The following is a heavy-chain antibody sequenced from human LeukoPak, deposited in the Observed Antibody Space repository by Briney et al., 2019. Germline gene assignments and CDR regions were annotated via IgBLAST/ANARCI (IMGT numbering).Heavy chain of an antibody. CDR2: ISYDGSNK. D-gene: IGHD6-13*01. J-gene: IGHJ4*02. Sequence: GGSLRLSCAASGFTFSNYGMHWVRQAPGKGLEWVAVISYDGSNKYYADSVKGRFTISRDNSKNTLYLQMNSLRAEDTAVYYCAKSGGTSSSGLGYWGQGTRVIVSS. V-gene: IGHV3-30*18. CDR3: AKSGGTSSSGLGY. CDR1: GFTFSNYG.